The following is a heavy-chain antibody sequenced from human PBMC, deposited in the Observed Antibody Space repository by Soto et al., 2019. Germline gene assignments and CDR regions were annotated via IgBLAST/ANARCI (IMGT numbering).Heavy chain of an antibody. V-gene: IGHV1-69*08. D-gene: IGHD5-12*01. CDR3: ARELGGYDYLYYYYYMDV. J-gene: IGHJ6*03. CDR1: GDIFDSLT. Sequence: QVQLVQSGADMKKPGSSVKVSCQPSGDIFDSLTINWVRQAPGQGLEWMGRIIPVLDMANYVQKFQGRVTIIADKSTSTVYMELSSLTSEDTAVYYCARELGGYDYLYYYYYMDVWGEGTTVTVSS. CDR2: IIPVLDMA.